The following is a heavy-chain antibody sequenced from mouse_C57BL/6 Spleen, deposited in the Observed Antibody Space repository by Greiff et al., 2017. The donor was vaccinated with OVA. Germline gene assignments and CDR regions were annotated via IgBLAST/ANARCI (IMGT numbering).Heavy chain of an antibody. V-gene: IGHV1-80*01. CDR3: ARRLITTFDY. CDR1: GYASSSYW. D-gene: IGHD1-2*01. Sequence: QVHVKQSGAELVKPGASMRISCKASGYASSSYWRNWVKQRPGKGLEWIGQIYPGDGDTNYNGKFKGKATLTADKSSSTAYMQLSSLTSEDSAVYFCARRLITTFDYWGQGTTLTVSS. J-gene: IGHJ2*01. CDR2: IYPGDGDT.